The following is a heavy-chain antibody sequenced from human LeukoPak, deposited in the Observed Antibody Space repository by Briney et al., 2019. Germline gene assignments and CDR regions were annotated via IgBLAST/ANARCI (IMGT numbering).Heavy chain of an antibody. J-gene: IGHJ4*02. CDR3: AREARSSGYYFDY. V-gene: IGHV3-21*01. CDR1: GFTFSSYS. CDR2: ISSSSSYI. Sequence: GGSLRLSCAASGFTFSSYSMNWVRQAPGKGLEWVSSISSSSSYIYYADSVKGRFTISRDNAKNSLYLQMNSLRAEDTAVYYCAREARSSGYYFDYWGQGTLVTVSS. D-gene: IGHD3-22*01.